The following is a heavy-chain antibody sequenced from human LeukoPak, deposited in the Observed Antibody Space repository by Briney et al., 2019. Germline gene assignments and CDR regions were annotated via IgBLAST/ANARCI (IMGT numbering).Heavy chain of an antibody. Sequence: GGSLRLSCAASGFTVSSNYMSWVRQAPGKGLEWVSVISGSGGSTYYTDSVKGRFTISRDNSKNTLYLQMNSLRAEDTAVYYCAKPIVGATYYFDYWGQGTLVTVSS. CDR1: GFTVSSNY. CDR2: ISGSGGST. CDR3: AKPIVGATYYFDY. J-gene: IGHJ4*02. D-gene: IGHD1-26*01. V-gene: IGHV3-23*01.